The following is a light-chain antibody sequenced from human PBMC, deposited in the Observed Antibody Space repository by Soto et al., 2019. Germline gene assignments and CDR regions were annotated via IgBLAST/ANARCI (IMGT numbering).Light chain of an antibody. J-gene: IGKJ2*01. CDR2: GAS. CDR1: QSVSSSY. Sequence: EIVLTQSPGTLSLSPGERATLSCRASQSVSSSYLAWYQQKPGQAPRLLIYGASSRATGIPDRFSGSGSGTAFTLTIRRLEPKDFAVYYCQQYKTFGKGTRVDIK. V-gene: IGKV3-20*01. CDR3: QQYKT.